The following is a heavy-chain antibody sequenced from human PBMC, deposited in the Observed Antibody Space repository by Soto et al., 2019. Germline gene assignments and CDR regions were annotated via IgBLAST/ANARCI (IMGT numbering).Heavy chain of an antibody. D-gene: IGHD5-12*01. V-gene: IGHV1-58*02. CDR1: GFTFTSSA. Sequence: ASVKVSCKASGFTFTSSAMQWVRQARGQRLEWIGWIVVGSGNTNYAQKFQERVTITRDMSTSTAYMELSSLGSEDTAVYYCAASPGLVDIVATNKRQSYYYYMDVWGKGTTVTVSS. CDR2: IVVGSGNT. CDR3: AASPGLVDIVATNKRQSYYYYMDV. J-gene: IGHJ6*03.